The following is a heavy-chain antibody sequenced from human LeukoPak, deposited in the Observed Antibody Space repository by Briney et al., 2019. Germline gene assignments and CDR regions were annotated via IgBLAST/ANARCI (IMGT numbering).Heavy chain of an antibody. V-gene: IGHV1-8*01. CDR2: MNPNSGHA. CDR3: ARIKRIMEPGTVGLDS. D-gene: IGHD4-23*01. J-gene: IGHJ4*02. Sequence: ASVKVSCKASGYTFSSYDINWVRQAAGQGLEWMGWMNPNSGHAGYTQKFQGRVTMTSDNAIGTVYMEISSLRSDDAAVYYCARIKRIMEPGTVGLDSWGQGTLVTVSS. CDR1: GYTFSSYD.